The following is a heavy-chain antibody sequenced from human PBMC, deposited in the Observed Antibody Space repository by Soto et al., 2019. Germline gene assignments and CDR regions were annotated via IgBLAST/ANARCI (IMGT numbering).Heavy chain of an antibody. CDR2: ISSDGGNE. CDR1: GFTFSNDG. CDR3: TRGRATYFDY. J-gene: IGHJ4*02. V-gene: IGHV3-30*03. Sequence: QVQLLESGGGVVQHGGSLRLSCVASGFTFSNDGMFWFRQAPGKGLERVTTISSDGGNEHYADSVKGRFTVSRDNSKNTLFLQMDSLRDEDTAVYNHTRGRATYFDYWGQGNLDTVSS.